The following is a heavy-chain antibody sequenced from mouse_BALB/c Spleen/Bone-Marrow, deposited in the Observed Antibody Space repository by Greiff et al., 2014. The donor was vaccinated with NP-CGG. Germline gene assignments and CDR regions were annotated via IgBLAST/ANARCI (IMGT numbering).Heavy chain of an antibody. D-gene: IGHD2-1*01. CDR3: TRPGGNYLPCFVY. V-gene: IGHV4-1*02. Sequence: EVQRVQSGGGLVQPGGSLKLSCAASGFDFRRYWMSWVRQAPGKGLEWIGEINPESSTINYTPYLKDKFIITRDNAKNTLYLQMSKVRSEDTAIYYCTRPGGNYLPCFVYWGQGTLVTVSA. CDR1: GFDFRRYW. J-gene: IGHJ3*01. CDR2: INPESSTI.